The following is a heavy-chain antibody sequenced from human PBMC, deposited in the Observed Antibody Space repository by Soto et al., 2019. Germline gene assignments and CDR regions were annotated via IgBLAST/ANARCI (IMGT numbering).Heavy chain of an antibody. CDR1: GYTFTSYA. D-gene: IGHD2-15*01. J-gene: IGHJ5*02. V-gene: IGHV1-3*01. Sequence: GASVKVSCKASGYTFTSYAMHWVRQAPGQRLEWMGWINAGNGNTKYSQKFQGRVTITRDTSASTAYMELSSLRSEDTAVYYCARGAVVVVAAYNWFDPWGQGTLVTVSS. CDR2: INAGNGNT. CDR3: ARGAVVVVAAYNWFDP.